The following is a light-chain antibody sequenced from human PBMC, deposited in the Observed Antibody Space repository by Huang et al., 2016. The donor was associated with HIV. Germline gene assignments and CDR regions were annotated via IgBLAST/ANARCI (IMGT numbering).Light chain of an antibody. V-gene: IGKV1D-13*01. J-gene: IGKJ4*01. CDR1: QGISNT. CDR2: DAS. CDR3: QQFNHYPLT. Sequence: QLTQSPSSLSASVGDRVTITCRASQGISNTLAWYQQKPGKAPKLLIYDASILQTGDPSRCSGSGSGTDFTLTISSLQPEDCATYYCQQFNHYPLTFGGGTKVEIE.